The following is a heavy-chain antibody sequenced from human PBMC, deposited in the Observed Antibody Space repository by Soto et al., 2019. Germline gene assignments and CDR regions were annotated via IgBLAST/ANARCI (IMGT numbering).Heavy chain of an antibody. V-gene: IGHV4-34*01. CDR3: GSSGYYSVRYYYYGTDV. D-gene: IGHD3-22*01. Sequence: SETLSLTCAVYGGSFSGYYWSWIRQPPGKGLEWIGEINHSGSTNYNPSLKSRVTISVDTSKNQFSLKLSSVTAADTAVYYCGSSGYYSVRYYYYGTDVWGQGTTVTVSS. J-gene: IGHJ6*02. CDR2: INHSGST. CDR1: GGSFSGYY.